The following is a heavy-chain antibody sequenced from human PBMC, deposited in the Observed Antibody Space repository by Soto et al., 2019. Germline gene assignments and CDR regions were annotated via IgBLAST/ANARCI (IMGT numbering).Heavy chain of an antibody. V-gene: IGHV3-23*01. J-gene: IGHJ6*02. CDR1: GFTFSRYA. CDR2: VTGGGHTT. D-gene: IGHD1-26*01. Sequence: EAQLLESGGGLVQPGGSLRLSCAASGFTFSRYAMSWVRQAPGKGLEWVSTVTGGGHTTYNADSVNGRFTISRDNSKNTLYLQMNNLRAEDTAIYYCAWYSGDLDFYGMDVWGQGTTVTVSS. CDR3: AWYSGDLDFYGMDV.